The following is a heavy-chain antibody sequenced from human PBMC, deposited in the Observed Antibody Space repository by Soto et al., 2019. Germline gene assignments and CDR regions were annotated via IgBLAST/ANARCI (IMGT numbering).Heavy chain of an antibody. Sequence: QVELVQSGPEMKKPGASVTVSCKATGYDFPDYGISWVRQAPGQGLEWMGWIRTYKHKQNIAQIFKDRVILTADTATTTAFMEWRSLGSDDTAVYYCARHPNLDLRGIVAAFLVYWGQGTPVTVSS. D-gene: IGHD3-10*01. CDR2: IRTYKHKQ. J-gene: IGHJ4*02. V-gene: IGHV1-18*04. CDR1: GYDFPDYG. CDR3: ARHPNLDLRGIVAAFLVY.